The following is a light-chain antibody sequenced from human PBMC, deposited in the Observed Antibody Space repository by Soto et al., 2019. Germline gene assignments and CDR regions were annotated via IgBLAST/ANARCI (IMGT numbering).Light chain of an antibody. CDR3: QQLTDWPPKWS. Sequence: LVLTQSPATLSLSPGERATLSSRGSQSVSIYLAWYQQKPGQAPRLLIHDASSRATGIPARFSGRVSGKDFTLTLRSLETEDFACYYCQQLTDWPPKWSLCQETKVDLK. CDR1: QSVSIY. J-gene: IGKJ1*01. V-gene: IGKV3-11*01. CDR2: DAS.